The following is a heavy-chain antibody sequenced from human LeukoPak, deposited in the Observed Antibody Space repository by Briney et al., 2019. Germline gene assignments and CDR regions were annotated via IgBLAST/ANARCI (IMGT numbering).Heavy chain of an antibody. D-gene: IGHD2-2*02. V-gene: IGHV3-21*04. Sequence: GGSLRLSCAASGFTFSSYSMNWVRQAPGKGLEWVSSISSSSSYIYYADSVKGRFTISRDNSKNTLYLQMNSLRAEDTAVYYCAKDKYQLLYVNWFDPWGQGTLVTVSS. CDR3: AKDKYQLLYVNWFDP. CDR1: GFTFSSYS. CDR2: ISSSSSYI. J-gene: IGHJ5*02.